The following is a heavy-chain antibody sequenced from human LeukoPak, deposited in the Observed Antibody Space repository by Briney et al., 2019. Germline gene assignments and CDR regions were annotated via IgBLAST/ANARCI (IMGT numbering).Heavy chain of an antibody. CDR3: VRSVSSDAGSYSL. CDR2: IYYSGST. V-gene: IGHV4-59*01. J-gene: IGHJ4*02. D-gene: IGHD1-26*01. Sequence: SETLSLTCTVSGGSISSYYWSWVRQPPGKGLEWIGYIYYSGSTNYNPSLKSRVTISVDTSKNQFSLKLSPVTAADTAVYYCVRSVSSDAGSYSLWGQGTLVTVSS. CDR1: GGSISSYY.